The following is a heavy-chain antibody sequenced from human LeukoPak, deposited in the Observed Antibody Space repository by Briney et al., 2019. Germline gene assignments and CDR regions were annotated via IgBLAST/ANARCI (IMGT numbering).Heavy chain of an antibody. CDR3: TSSFGQLSFFDY. V-gene: IGHV3-15*01. CDR1: GFTFSNAW. Sequence: GGSLRLSCAASGFTFSNAWMSWVRQAPGKGLEWVGRIKSKTDGCTRDYAAPVKGRFTISRDDSKNALHLQMNSLKTEDTAVYYCTSSFGQLSFFDYWGQGTLVTVSS. CDR2: IKSKTDGCTR. J-gene: IGHJ4*02. D-gene: IGHD3-10*01.